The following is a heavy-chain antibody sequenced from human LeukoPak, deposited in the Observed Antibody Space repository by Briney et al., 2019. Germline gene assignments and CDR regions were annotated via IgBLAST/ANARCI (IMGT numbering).Heavy chain of an antibody. J-gene: IGHJ4*02. CDR2: TSYRSKWYN. CDR3: ARWQHDTAFFDY. D-gene: IGHD1-1*01. Sequence: SQTLSLTCAISGDSVSSNSAAWNWIRQSPSRGLEWLGRTSYRSKWYNNYAVSVKSRITINADTSKNQFSLQLKSVTHEDTAVYYCARWQHDTAFFDYWGQGTLVTVSS. CDR1: GDSVSSNSAA. V-gene: IGHV6-1*01.